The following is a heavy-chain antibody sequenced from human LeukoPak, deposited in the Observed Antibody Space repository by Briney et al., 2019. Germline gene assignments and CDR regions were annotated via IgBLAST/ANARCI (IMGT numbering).Heavy chain of an antibody. D-gene: IGHD3-22*01. J-gene: IGHJ4*02. CDR2: MYPNSGNT. CDR1: GYTFTSHD. Sequence: ASVKVSCKASGYTFTSHDINWVRQATGQGLEWMGWMYPNSGNTGYAQKFQGRVTITRNTYISTAYMELSSLRSEDTAVYYCAAEGYYDSSGYYNNWGQGTLVTVSS. V-gene: IGHV1-8*03. CDR3: AAEGYYDSSGYYNN.